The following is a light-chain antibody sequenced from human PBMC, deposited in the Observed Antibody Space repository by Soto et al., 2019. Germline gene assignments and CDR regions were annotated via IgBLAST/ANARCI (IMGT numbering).Light chain of an antibody. CDR2: AAS. CDR1: QGINNY. V-gene: IGKV1-8*01. J-gene: IGKJ4*01. Sequence: AIRMTQSPSSLSASTGDRVTITCRASQGINNYLTWYLQKPGKAPKLLIYAASTLQSGVPSRFSGSGSGTDFTLTISSLQPEDFATYHCQQLNSYPFTFGGGTKVDIK. CDR3: QQLNSYPFT.